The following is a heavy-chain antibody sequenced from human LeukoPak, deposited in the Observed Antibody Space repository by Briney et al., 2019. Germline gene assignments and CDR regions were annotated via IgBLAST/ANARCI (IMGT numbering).Heavy chain of an antibody. Sequence: SETLSLTCTVSGGSISSHYWSWIRLPPGKGLEWIGYIYYIGTPNYNPSLKSRVTISIHTSKRHFSLKLSSVTAADTAVYYCARFYYDSSRYPAEGGFDPWGQGTLVTVSS. CDR1: GGSISSHY. D-gene: IGHD3-22*01. CDR3: ARFYYDSSRYPAEGGFDP. J-gene: IGHJ5*02. V-gene: IGHV4-59*11. CDR2: IYYIGTP.